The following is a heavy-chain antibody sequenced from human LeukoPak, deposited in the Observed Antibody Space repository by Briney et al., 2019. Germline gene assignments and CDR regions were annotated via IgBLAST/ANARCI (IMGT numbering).Heavy chain of an antibody. J-gene: IGHJ4*02. Sequence: PSETLSLTCSVSGGSLSSYYWNWIRQSPGKGLEWIGHIHYSGSTHYNPSLQSRVSISIDTSKNHFSLKLRSVTAVDTAVYYCARWGHFDTSGYFVVDYWGQGTLVTVSS. CDR1: GGSLSSYY. V-gene: IGHV4-59*01. CDR3: ARWGHFDTSGYFVVDY. D-gene: IGHD3-22*01. CDR2: IHYSGST.